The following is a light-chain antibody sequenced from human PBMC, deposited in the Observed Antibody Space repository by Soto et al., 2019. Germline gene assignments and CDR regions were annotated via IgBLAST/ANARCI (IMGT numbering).Light chain of an antibody. CDR2: NTN. CDR1: TGAVTSEHY. Sequence: QAVVTQEPSLTVSPGGTVSLTCGSSTGAVTSEHYAYWFQQKPGQAPRTLIYNTNNKQSWTPARFPGSLLGGKAALTLSGAQPEDEAEYYCLLSYSGPRVFGGGTKLTVL. V-gene: IGLV7-46*01. CDR3: LLSYSGPRV. J-gene: IGLJ3*02.